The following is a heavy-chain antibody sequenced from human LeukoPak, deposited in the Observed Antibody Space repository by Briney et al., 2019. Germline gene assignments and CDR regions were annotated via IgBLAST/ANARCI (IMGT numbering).Heavy chain of an antibody. CDR2: ISGSGDST. CDR1: GFTFSSYA. J-gene: IGHJ4*02. D-gene: IGHD2-2*01. CDR3: ARTTGCSSTSCYVNF. Sequence: GSLRLSCVASGFTFSSYAMSWVRQAPGEGLEWVSGISGSGDSTYYADSVKGRFTISRDNSKNTLYLQMSTLRAEDTAVYYCARTTGCSSTSCYVNFWGQGALVTVSS. V-gene: IGHV3-23*01.